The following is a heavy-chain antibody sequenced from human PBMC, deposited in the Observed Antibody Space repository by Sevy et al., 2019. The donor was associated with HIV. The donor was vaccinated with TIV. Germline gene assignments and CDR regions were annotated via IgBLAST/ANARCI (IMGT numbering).Heavy chain of an antibody. CDR3: ATTKDYYDSSGCPFDY. CDR1: GYTLTELS. V-gene: IGHV1-24*01. Sequence: ASVKVSCKVSGYTLTELSMHWVRQAPGKGLEWMGSFDPEDGETIYAQKFQGRVTMTEYTSADTAYMELSSLRSEDTAVYFCATTKDYYDSSGCPFDYWGQGTLVTVSS. J-gene: IGHJ4*02. CDR2: FDPEDGET. D-gene: IGHD3-22*01.